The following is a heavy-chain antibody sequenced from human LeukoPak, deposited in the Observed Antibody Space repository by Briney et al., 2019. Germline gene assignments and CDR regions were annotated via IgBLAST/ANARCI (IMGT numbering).Heavy chain of an antibody. CDR1: GGSFSSCA. D-gene: IGHD4-23*01. J-gene: IGHJ4*02. Sequence: SVKVSCKASGGSFSSCAISWVLQAPGQGLQWMGRIIPIFGTANYAQKFQGRVTITTDASTSTAYMELSSLTSADTAVYYCADRERRFAYDYGGGVFDHWGQGTLVTVSS. V-gene: IGHV1-69*05. CDR2: IIPIFGTA. CDR3: ADRERRFAYDYGGGVFDH.